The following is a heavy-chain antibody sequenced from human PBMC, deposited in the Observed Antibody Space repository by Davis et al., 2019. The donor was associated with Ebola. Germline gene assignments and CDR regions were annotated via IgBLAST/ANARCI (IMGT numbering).Heavy chain of an antibody. CDR3: ARVMSNYDSRSYSTADAFDI. V-gene: IGHV4-4*02. J-gene: IGHJ3*02. CDR1: NGSITNTHW. Sequence: PGGSLRLSCTLSNGSITNTHWWSWVRQSPGKGLEWIGEIHQSGITNYNPSLKSRVLISEHSSKNQFSLRLNSVTTADTAVYYCARVMSNYDSRSYSTADAFDIWGQGTMVTVSS. CDR2: IHQSGIT. D-gene: IGHD3-22*01.